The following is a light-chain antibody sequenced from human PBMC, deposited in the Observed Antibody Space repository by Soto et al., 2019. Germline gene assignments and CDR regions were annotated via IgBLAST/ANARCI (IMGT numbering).Light chain of an antibody. J-gene: IGKJ4*01. V-gene: IGKV1D-12*01. CDR2: TAS. Sequence: DIQMTQSASSVSASVGDRVTITCRASHGISSWLAWYQQKQGKAPNLLIYTASTLQTGVPSRFSGSGYGTDFNLTISSLQTEDFATYYCQQTYNFPVTFGGGTKVDIK. CDR3: QQTYNFPVT. CDR1: HGISSW.